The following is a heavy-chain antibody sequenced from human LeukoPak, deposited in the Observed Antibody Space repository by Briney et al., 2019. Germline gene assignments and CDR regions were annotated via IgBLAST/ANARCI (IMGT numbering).Heavy chain of an antibody. D-gene: IGHD3-3*01. V-gene: IGHV3-7*01. CDR3: ASPEWLPDSIDI. CDR1: GFTFSNYW. J-gene: IGHJ3*02. Sequence: GSLRLSCAASGFTFSNYWMNWVRQAPGKGLEWVANIKQDGSEKYYVDSVKGRFTISRDNAKNSLYLQMNNLRAEDTAVYYCASPEWLPDSIDIWGQGTMVTVSS. CDR2: IKQDGSEK.